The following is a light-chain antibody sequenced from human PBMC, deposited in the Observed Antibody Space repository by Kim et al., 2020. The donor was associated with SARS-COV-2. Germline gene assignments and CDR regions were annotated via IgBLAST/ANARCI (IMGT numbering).Light chain of an antibody. Sequence: SVSPGERATLSCRASQSVGSNLAWYQHKPGQAPRLLIYGASTRATGIPARFSGSGSGTEFTLTISSLQSEDFAVYYCQHYENWPLTFGGGTKLEI. CDR1: QSVGSN. CDR2: GAS. V-gene: IGKV3-15*01. J-gene: IGKJ4*01. CDR3: QHYENWPLT.